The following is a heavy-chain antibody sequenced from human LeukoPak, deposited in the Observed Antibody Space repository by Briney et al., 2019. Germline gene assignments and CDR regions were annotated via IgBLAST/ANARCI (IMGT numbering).Heavy chain of an antibody. CDR3: ARGVVYAIENWYFEL. CDR1: GGSFSGYY. Sequence: NPSETLSLTCAVYGGSFSGYYWSWIRQPAGKGLEWIGRIYTSASTNYNPSHRRRVTISVDSSKNHYSLKLSSVTAADTAVYYCARGVVYAIENWYFELWGRGTLVTVSS. D-gene: IGHD2-8*02. V-gene: IGHV4-59*10. J-gene: IGHJ2*01. CDR2: IYTSAST.